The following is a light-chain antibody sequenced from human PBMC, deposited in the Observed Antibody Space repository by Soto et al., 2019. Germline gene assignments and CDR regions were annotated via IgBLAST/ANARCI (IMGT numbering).Light chain of an antibody. Sequence: VLRRSPRALAFTVVQPSSISWMSSHSRESSDGNSYLNWFQQRPGQSPRRLIYKVSNRDSGVPDRLSGSGSGTDFTLKISRVEAEDVAVYYCMQGTLWPPTFGGGTKVGIK. J-gene: IGKJ4*01. CDR2: KVS. CDR1: HSRESSDGNSY. CDR3: MQGTLWPPT. V-gene: IGKV2-30*01.